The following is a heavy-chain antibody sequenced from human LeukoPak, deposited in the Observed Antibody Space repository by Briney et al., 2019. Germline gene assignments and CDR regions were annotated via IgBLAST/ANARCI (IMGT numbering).Heavy chain of an antibody. CDR1: GFTFSSYG. V-gene: IGHV3-30*02. CDR2: IPYDGSNK. J-gene: IGHJ2*01. Sequence: PPGGSLRLSCAASGFTFSSYGLHWVRQAPGKGLEWVTFIPYDGSNKYYADSVKGRFTISRDNSKNTLYLQMNSLRAEDTAVYYCARDSPPYCGGDCPGVRYFDLWGRGTLVTVSS. D-gene: IGHD2-21*02. CDR3: ARDSPPYCGGDCPGVRYFDL.